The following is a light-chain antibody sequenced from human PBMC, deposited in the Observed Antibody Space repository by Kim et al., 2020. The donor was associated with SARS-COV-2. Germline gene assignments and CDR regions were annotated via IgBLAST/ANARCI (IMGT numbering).Light chain of an antibody. CDR2: DAS. V-gene: IGKV1-5*01. J-gene: IGKJ1*01. CDR1: QSISIW. Sequence: DIQLTQSPSTLSASVGDRVTITCRASQSISIWLAWFQQKPGKAPKLLIYDASSLESGVPSRFSGSGSGTEFTLTISSLQPDDFATYYCQQYNTYSTFGQGTKVEIK. CDR3: QQYNTYST.